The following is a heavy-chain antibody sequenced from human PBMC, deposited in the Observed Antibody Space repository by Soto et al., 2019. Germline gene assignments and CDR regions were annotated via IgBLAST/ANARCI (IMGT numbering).Heavy chain of an antibody. V-gene: IGHV2-70*01. J-gene: IGHJ4*02. CDR3: SCIRIVRAPRCIDF. CDR2: IDWDDDK. D-gene: IGHD1-26*01. CDR1: GFSLRTRGKS. Sequence: SGATLVNPTQTLRLTCTVSGFSLRTRGKSVSWIRQPPGKALEWLALIDWDDDKYYSTSLKTRLTISKDTSKNQEVLTMTNMDPVYTATYYCSCIRIVRAPRCIDFWGQGTLVTVSS.